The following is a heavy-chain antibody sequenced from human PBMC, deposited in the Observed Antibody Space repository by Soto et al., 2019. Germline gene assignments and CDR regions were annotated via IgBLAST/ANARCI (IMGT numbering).Heavy chain of an antibody. J-gene: IGHJ4*02. CDR1: GAPFSSYA. CDR2: FTPTFGTA. D-gene: IGHD2-21*02. V-gene: IGHV1-69*12. Sequence: QVRWVRSGLELKRPGSSGRASGKASGAPFSSYAFAGGRQAPEQGLGWMGGFTPTFGTANSAQNFQGRVMITADESTSTAYMELSSLRSEDTAVYYCARDDGGNSPFDYWGQGTLVTVSS. CDR3: ARDDGGNSPFDY.